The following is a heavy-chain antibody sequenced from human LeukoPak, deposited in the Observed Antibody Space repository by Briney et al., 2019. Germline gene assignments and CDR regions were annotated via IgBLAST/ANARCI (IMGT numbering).Heavy chain of an antibody. V-gene: IGHV4-34*01. Sequence: SETLSLTCAVYGGSFSGYYWSWIRQPPGKGLEWIGEINHSGSTNYNSSLKSRVTISVDTSKNQFSLKLNSVTAADTAVYYCARGSGSSWYDYWGQGTLVTVSS. J-gene: IGHJ4*02. D-gene: IGHD6-13*01. CDR2: INHSGST. CDR1: GGSFSGYY. CDR3: ARGSGSSWYDY.